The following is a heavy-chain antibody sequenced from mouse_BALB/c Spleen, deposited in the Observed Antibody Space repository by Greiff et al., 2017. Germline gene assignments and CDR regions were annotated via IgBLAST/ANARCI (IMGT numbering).Heavy chain of an antibody. Sequence: VQLVESGPGLVAPSQSLSITCTVSGFSLTSYGVHWVRQPPGKGLEWLGVIWAGGSTNYNSALMSRLSISKDNSKSQVFLKMNSLQTDDTAMYYCARDGGLLRYYFDYWGQGTTLTVSS. J-gene: IGHJ2*01. D-gene: IGHD1-1*01. CDR3: ARDGGLLRYYFDY. CDR1: GFSLTSYG. V-gene: IGHV2-9*02. CDR2: IWAGGST.